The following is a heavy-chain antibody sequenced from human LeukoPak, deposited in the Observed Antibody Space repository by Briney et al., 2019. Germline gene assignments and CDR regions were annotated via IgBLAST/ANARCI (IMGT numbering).Heavy chain of an antibody. CDR3: AREPIYDSSGYRGDY. CDR1: GYTFTGYY. D-gene: IGHD3-22*01. V-gene: IGHV1-2*02. J-gene: IGHJ4*02. CDR2: INPNSGGR. Sequence: ASVKVSCKASGYTFTGYYMHWVRQAPGQGLEWMGWINPNSGGRNYAQKFQGRVTMTRDTSISTAYMELSRLRSDDTAVYYCAREPIYDSSGYRGDYWGQGTLVTVSS.